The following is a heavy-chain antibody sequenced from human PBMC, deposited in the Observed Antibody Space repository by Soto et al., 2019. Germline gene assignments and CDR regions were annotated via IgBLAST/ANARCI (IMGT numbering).Heavy chain of an antibody. V-gene: IGHV4-34*01. CDR1: GGSFSGYY. D-gene: IGHD2-15*01. J-gene: IGHJ5*02. CDR2: INHSGST. CDR3: AGIGGSPTFDP. Sequence: QVQLQQWGAGLLKPSETLSLTCAVYGGSFSGYYWSWIRQPPGKGLEWIGEINHSGSTNYNPSLKSRVTISVDTSKNQFSLKLSSVTAADTAVYYCAGIGGSPTFDPWGQGTLVTVSS.